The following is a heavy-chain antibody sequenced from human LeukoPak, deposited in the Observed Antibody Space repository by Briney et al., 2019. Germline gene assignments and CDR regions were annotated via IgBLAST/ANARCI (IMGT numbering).Heavy chain of an antibody. D-gene: IGHD2-2*02. J-gene: IGHJ4*02. CDR1: GGSFSGYY. V-gene: IGHV4-34*01. CDR2: INHSGST. Sequence: SETLSLTCAVYGGSFSGYYWSWIRQPPGKGLEWIGEINHSGSTNYNPSLKSRVTISVDTSKNQFSLKLSSVTAADTAVYYCARVRWGQLGYCSSNSCYTLGAQPLFDYWGQGTLVTVSS. CDR3: ARVRWGQLGYCSSNSCYTLGAQPLFDY.